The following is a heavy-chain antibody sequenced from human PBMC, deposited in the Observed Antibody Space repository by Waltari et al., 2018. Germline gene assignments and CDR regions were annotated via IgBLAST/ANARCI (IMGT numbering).Heavy chain of an antibody. V-gene: IGHV4-61*09. Sequence: QVQLQESGPGLVKPSQTLSLTCTVPGCPISSGSSSLSWIRQPAGKGLEWIGYIYTSGSTNYNPSLKSRVTISVDTSKNQFSLKLSSVTAADTAVYYCARGFDWSNWFDPWGQGTLVTVSS. CDR1: GCPISSGSSS. J-gene: IGHJ5*02. CDR3: ARGFDWSNWFDP. D-gene: IGHD3-9*01. CDR2: IYTSGST.